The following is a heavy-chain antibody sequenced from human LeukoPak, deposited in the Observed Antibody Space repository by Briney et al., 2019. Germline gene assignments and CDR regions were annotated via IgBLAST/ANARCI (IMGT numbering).Heavy chain of an antibody. V-gene: IGHV3-48*04. D-gene: IGHD5-24*01. CDR3: ARAYRDVIFDY. Sequence: GGSLRLSCAASGFTFSRYNMNWVRQAPGKGLEWISYLSSISSTIYSADSVKGRFTISRDNAKNSLHLQMNSLRAEDTAVYYCARAYRDVIFDYWGQGILVTVSS. CDR2: LSSISSTI. CDR1: GFTFSRYN. J-gene: IGHJ4*02.